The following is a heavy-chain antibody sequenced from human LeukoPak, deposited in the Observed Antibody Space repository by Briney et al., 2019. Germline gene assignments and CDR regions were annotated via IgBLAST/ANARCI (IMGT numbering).Heavy chain of an antibody. V-gene: IGHV5-51*01. CDR1: GYSFTGYW. CDR3: ARQYSRSSPFDY. J-gene: IGHJ4*02. CDR2: IYPGDSET. Sequence: GESLQISCQGSGYSFTGYWIGWVRQMPGKGLEWMGIIYPGDSETRYSPSFQGQVTISADKSISTAYLQWSSLKASDTAMYYCARQYSRSSPFDYWGQGTLVTVPS. D-gene: IGHD6-6*01.